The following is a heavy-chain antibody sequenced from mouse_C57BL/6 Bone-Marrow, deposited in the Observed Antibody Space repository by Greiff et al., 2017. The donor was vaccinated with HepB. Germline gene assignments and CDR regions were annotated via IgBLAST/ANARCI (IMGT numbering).Heavy chain of an antibody. J-gene: IGHJ1*03. V-gene: IGHV1-50*01. Sequence: VQLQQPGAELVKPGASVKLSCKASGYTFTSYWMQWVKQRPGQGLVWIGEIDPSDSYTNYNQKFKGKATLTVDTSSSTAYMQLSSLTSEDSAVYYCARIYYDYEGWYFDVWGTGTTVTVSS. D-gene: IGHD2-4*01. CDR3: ARIYYDYEGWYFDV. CDR1: GYTFTSYW. CDR2: IDPSDSYT.